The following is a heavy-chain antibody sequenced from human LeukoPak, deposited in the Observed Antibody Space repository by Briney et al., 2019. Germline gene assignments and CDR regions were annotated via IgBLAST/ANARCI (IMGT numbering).Heavy chain of an antibody. CDR2: IIPILGIA. V-gene: IGHV1-69*04. CDR1: GGTFSSYS. Sequence: GASVKVSCKASGGTFSSYSISWVRQAPGQGLEWMGRIIPILGIANYAQKFQGRVTITAAKSTSTAYMELSSLRFEDTAVYYCARDAFTAYCGGDCYSWPYWYFDLWGRGTLVTASS. J-gene: IGHJ2*01. CDR3: ARDAFTAYCGGDCYSWPYWYFDL. D-gene: IGHD2-21*02.